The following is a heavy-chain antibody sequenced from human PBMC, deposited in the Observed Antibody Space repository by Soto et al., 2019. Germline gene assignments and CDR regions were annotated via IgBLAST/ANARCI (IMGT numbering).Heavy chain of an antibody. Sequence: EVQLVESGGGLVQPGGSLRLSCAASGFTFGNYNMNWVRQAPGKGLEWISYISSSSITIEYADSVKGRFTISRDNAKNSLSLQMSSLRYQDTAVYYCEREGFCSPTNCPGYGMDVWGQRGTMVTVSS. CDR3: EREGFCSPTNCPGYGMDV. J-gene: IGHJ6*02. CDR2: ISSSSITI. V-gene: IGHV3-48*02. CDR1: GFTFGNYN. D-gene: IGHD2-2*01.